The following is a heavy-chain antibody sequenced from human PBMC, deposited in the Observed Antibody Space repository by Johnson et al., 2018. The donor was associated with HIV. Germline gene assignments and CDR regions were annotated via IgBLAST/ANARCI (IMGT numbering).Heavy chain of an antibody. V-gene: IGHV3-7*05. J-gene: IGHJ3*02. CDR2: IKQDGSEP. CDR1: GFTFSSHW. CDR3: GFDI. Sequence: VQLVESGGALVQPGGSLRLSCAASGFTFSSHWMNWVRQAPGKGLEWVAKIKQDGSEPYYVDSVKGRFTISRDNATNVLFLQMNSLKAEDTAVYYCGFDIWGQGTMVTVSS.